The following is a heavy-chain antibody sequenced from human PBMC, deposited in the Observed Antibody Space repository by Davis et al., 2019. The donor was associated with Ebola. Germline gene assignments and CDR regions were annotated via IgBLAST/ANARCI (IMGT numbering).Heavy chain of an antibody. CDR1: GFTFSSYA. J-gene: IGHJ6*02. CDR3: AREIGSSSIFYYYYGMDV. V-gene: IGHV3-30-3*01. CDR2: ISYDGSNK. Sequence: GESLKISCAASGFTFSSYAMHWVRQAPGKGLEWVAVISYDGSNKYYADSVKGRFTISRDNSKNTLYLQMNSLRAEDTAVYYCAREIGSSSIFYYYYGMDVWGQGTTVTVSS. D-gene: IGHD6-6*01.